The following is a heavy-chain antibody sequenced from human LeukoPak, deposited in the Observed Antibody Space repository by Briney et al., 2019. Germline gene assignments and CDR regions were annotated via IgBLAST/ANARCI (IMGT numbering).Heavy chain of an antibody. V-gene: IGHV5-51*01. J-gene: IGHJ4*02. CDR1: GYSFTSYW. D-gene: IGHD3-10*01. CDR3: ASPGPLLYNSFDY. CDR2: IYPGDSDT. Sequence: GESLKISCKGSGYSFTSYWIGWVRQMPGKGLEWMGIIYPGDSDTRYSPSFQGQVTISADKSISTAYLQWSSLRASDTAMYYCASPGPLLYNSFDYWGQGTLVTVSS.